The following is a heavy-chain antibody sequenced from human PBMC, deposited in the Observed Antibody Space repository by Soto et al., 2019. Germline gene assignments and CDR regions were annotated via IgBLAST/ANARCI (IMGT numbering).Heavy chain of an antibody. CDR2: ILYDGSEK. V-gene: IGHV3-33*01. CDR3: AREPGRIAVAGFDY. J-gene: IGHJ4*02. Sequence: QVQLVESGGGVVQPGRSLRLSCVASGFMFDSYGMHWVRQAPGKGLEWVANILYDGSEKYHADSVKGRFTISRDNSKNTLYLQMNSLRAEDTALYYCAREPGRIAVAGFDYWGQGTLVTVSS. D-gene: IGHD6-19*01. CDR1: GFMFDSYG.